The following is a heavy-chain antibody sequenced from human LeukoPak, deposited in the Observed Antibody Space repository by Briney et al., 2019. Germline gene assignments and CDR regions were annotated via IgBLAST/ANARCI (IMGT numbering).Heavy chain of an antibody. CDR1: GGSISNYY. V-gene: IGHV4-59*08. CDR2: IYYSGST. Sequence: PSETLSLTCTVSGGSISNYYWSWIRQPAGKGLEWIGYIYYSGSTNYNPSLKSRVTISVDTSKNQFSLKVSSVTAADTAVYYCASNYYGSGSLDYWGQGNLVTVSS. CDR3: ASNYYGSGSLDY. D-gene: IGHD3-10*01. J-gene: IGHJ4*02.